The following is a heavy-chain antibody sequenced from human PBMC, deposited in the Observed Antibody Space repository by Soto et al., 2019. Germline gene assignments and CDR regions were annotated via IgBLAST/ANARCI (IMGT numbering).Heavy chain of an antibody. CDR3: ARDGPPTDY. V-gene: IGHV1-18*01. J-gene: IGHJ4*02. CDR2: ISAYNGNT. Sequence: QVQLVQSGAEVKKPGASVKVSCKASGYTFSSYHISWVRQAPGQGLEWMGWISAYNGNTNYAQKLQGRVTMTTDTSTRTAERERRRLRSDDTAVYYGARDGPPTDYWGQGTLVTVSS. CDR1: GYTFSSYH.